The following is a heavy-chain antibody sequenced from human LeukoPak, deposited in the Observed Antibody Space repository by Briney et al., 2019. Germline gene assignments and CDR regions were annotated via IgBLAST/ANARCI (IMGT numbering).Heavy chain of an antibody. D-gene: IGHD6-19*01. CDR2: IKHGGSED. J-gene: IGHJ4*02. CDR3: ARDSRAVAADFDY. V-gene: IGHV3-7*01. Sequence: PGGSLRLSCTASGFTFTSYIMNWVRQAPGKGLEWVANIKHGGSEDYYLDSVKGRFTISRDNAKSSMWLQMNSLRAEDTAEYFCARDSRAVAADFDYWGQGTLVTVSS. CDR1: GFTFTSYI.